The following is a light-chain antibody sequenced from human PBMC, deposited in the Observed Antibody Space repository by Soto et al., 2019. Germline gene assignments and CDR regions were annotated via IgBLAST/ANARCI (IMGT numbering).Light chain of an antibody. CDR3: QQYYSPPLT. Sequence: DIVMTQSPDSLAVSLGERATINCKSSQSVLYSSNNKYYLAWYQQKPGQPPKLLIYWASTRESGVPDRFSGSGSGTDFTLTISSLQAEEVAVYYCQQYYSPPLTFGGGTKVEIK. CDR2: WAS. CDR1: QSVLYSSNNKYY. J-gene: IGKJ4*01. V-gene: IGKV4-1*01.